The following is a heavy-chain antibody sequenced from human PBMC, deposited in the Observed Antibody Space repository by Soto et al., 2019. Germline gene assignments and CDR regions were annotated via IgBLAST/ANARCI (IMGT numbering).Heavy chain of an antibody. CDR1: GGTFSSYA. Sequence: QVQLVQSGAEVKKPGSSVKVSCKASGGTFSSYAISWVRQAPGQGLEWMGGIIPIFGTANYAQKFQGRVTITADDSTSPAYMELSSLRSEDTAVYYCARDGGGGSRYYYYRLDVWGQGTTVTVSS. V-gene: IGHV1-69*01. J-gene: IGHJ6*02. CDR2: IIPIFGTA. D-gene: IGHD3-16*01. CDR3: ARDGGGGSRYYYYRLDV.